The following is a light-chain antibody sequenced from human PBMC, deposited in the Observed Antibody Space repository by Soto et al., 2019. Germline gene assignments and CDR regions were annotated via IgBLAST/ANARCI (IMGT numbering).Light chain of an antibody. V-gene: IGLV2-14*01. CDR1: SSDVGGYNY. CDR2: EVS. Sequence: QSALTQPASVSGSPGQSITISCTGTSSDVGGYNYVSWYQQHPGKAPKLMIYEVSNRPSGVSNRFSGSKPGNTASLTISGLQAEDEADYYCSSYTTINTLEVFGGGTKLTVL. J-gene: IGLJ3*02. CDR3: SSYTTINTLEV.